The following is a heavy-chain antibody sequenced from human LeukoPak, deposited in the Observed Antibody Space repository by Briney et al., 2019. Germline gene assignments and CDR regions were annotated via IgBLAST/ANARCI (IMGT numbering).Heavy chain of an antibody. CDR1: GFTFSSYW. Sequence: GGSLRLSCAASGFTFSSYWMHWVRQTPGKGLVWVSRINSDASVTTYADSVKGRFTISRDNAKNTLYLQMNSLRAEDTAVYYCARVTAVAGTSVGVDAWGQGILVTVS. J-gene: IGHJ4*02. CDR3: ARVTAVAGTSVGVDA. D-gene: IGHD6-19*01. V-gene: IGHV3-74*01. CDR2: INSDASVT.